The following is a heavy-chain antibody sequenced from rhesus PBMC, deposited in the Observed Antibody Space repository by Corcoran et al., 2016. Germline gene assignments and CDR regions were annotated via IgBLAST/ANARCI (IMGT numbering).Heavy chain of an antibody. V-gene: IGHV4-80*01. CDR1: GGSFSSYW. D-gene: IGHD1-20*01. J-gene: IGHJ4*01. CDR3: ARYRGCNNVDY. Sequence: QVQLQESGPGLVKPSETLSLTCAVSGGSFSSYWWSWIRQPPGKGLVWIGEINGNSGSTNYNPSLKIRVTISKDASKNQFSLKLSSVTAADTAVYYCARYRGCNNVDYWGQGVLVTVSS. CDR2: INGNSGST.